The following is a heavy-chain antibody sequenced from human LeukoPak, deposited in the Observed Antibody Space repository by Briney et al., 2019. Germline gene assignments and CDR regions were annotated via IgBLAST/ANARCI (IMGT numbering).Heavy chain of an antibody. CDR1: GFTFSDSY. J-gene: IGHJ4*02. CDR2: ISTYGTTR. V-gene: IGHV3-11*04. Sequence: GGSLRLSCSASGFTFSDSYISSVRRTPGKGLERISSISTYGTTRYYAESVKDRFTISSHKANNSRCQQMNSLRAERTVIFCCARASAYPKPFDTWGQGTLVTVSS. D-gene: IGHD3-16*01. CDR3: ARASAYPKPFDT.